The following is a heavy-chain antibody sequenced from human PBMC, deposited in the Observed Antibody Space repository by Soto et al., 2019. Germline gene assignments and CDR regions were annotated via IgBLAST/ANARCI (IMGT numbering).Heavy chain of an antibody. CDR2: INHSGST. CDR3: AKGSSGYYDTFDY. J-gene: IGHJ4*02. CDR1: GGSFSDYF. D-gene: IGHD3-22*01. V-gene: IGHV4-34*01. Sequence: PSETLSLTCAVYGGSFSDYFWSWIRQPPGKGLEWIGEINHSGSTNYNPSLKSRVTISVDTSKNQFSLKLTSVTAADTAVYYCAKGSSGYYDTFDYWGRGARVTAPQ.